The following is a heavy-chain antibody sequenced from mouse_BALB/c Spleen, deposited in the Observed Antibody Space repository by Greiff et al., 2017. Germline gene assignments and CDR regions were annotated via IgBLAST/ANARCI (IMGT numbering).Heavy chain of an antibody. CDR1: GYSITSDYA. D-gene: IGHD1-1*01. CDR2: ISYSGST. V-gene: IGHV3-2*02. Sequence: VQLQQSGPGLVKPSQSLSLTCTVTGYSITSDYAWNWIRQFPGNKLEWMGYISYSGSTSYNPSLKSRISITRDTSKNQFFLQLNSVTTEDTATYYCARWSSWDWFAYWGQGTLATVSA. J-gene: IGHJ3*01. CDR3: ARWSSWDWFAY.